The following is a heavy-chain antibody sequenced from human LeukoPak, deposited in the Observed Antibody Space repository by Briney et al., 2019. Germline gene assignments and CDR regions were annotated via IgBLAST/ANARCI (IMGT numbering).Heavy chain of an antibody. Sequence: GGSLRLSCAASGFTFSSYWMSWVRQAPGKGLEYVSAINNNGDSTYYAKSVKGRFTISRDNLESTLYLQLDSLRREDSAVYYCARGDRCTRFSCHGVYNYMDVWGKGTTVTVSS. V-gene: IGHV3-64*01. CDR2: INNNGDST. CDR3: ARGDRCTRFSCHGVYNYMDV. J-gene: IGHJ6*03. D-gene: IGHD2-8*01. CDR1: GFTFSSYW.